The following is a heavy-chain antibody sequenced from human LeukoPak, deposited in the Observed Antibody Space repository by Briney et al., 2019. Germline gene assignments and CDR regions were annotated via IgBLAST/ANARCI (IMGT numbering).Heavy chain of an antibody. D-gene: IGHD3-16*01. CDR2: ISGSGGST. CDR3: AKGYYDYVWGSYYLDY. V-gene: IGHV3-23*01. Sequence: GGSLRLSCAASGFTFSSYAMSWVRQAPGKGLEWVSAISGSGGSTYYADSVKGRFTISRDNSRDTLYLQMNSLRTEDTAVYYCAKGYYDYVWGSYYLDYWGQGTLVTVSS. J-gene: IGHJ4*02. CDR1: GFTFSSYA.